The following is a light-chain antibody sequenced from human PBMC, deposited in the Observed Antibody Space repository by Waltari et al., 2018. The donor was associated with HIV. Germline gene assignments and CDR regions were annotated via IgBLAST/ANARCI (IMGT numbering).Light chain of an antibody. V-gene: IGLV2-23*02. CDR3: CSYTGTNPFLL. CDR1: NCNVGSYTL. CDR2: EVT. J-gene: IGLJ2*01. Sequence: QSALTQPASVSGSPGQSVTISCTGTNCNVGSYTLVSWYQQHPGKAPKVIIYEVTQRPSGVSSRFSGSKSGNTASLTISGLQAEDEANYYCCSYTGTNPFLLFGGGTKLTVL.